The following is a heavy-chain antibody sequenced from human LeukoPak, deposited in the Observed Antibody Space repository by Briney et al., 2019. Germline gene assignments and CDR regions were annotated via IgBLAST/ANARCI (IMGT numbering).Heavy chain of an antibody. J-gene: IGHJ6*02. V-gene: IGHV4-59*01. CDR2: IYYSGST. CDR3: ARDGGRDFGSSRVDGMDV. Sequence: SETLSLTCTVSGGSISSYYWSWIRQPPGKGLEWIGYIYYSGSTNYNPSLKSRVTISVDTSKNQFSLKLSSVTAADTAVYYCARDGGRDFGSSRVDGMDVWGQGTTVTVSS. CDR1: GGSISSYY. D-gene: IGHD3-3*01.